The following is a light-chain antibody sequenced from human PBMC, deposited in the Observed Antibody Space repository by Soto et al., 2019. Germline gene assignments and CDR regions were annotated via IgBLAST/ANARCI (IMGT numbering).Light chain of an antibody. V-gene: IGKV3-15*01. CDR1: QSVGSS. CDR2: GTS. J-gene: IGKJ1*01. CDR3: QQYGSSPT. Sequence: EIVMTQSPATLSVAPGERATPSCRASQSVGSSLAWYQQKPGQPPRLLIYGTSARATGIPARFSGGGSGTEFTLTIGRLQSEDFAVYYCQQYGSSPTFGQGTKVDIK.